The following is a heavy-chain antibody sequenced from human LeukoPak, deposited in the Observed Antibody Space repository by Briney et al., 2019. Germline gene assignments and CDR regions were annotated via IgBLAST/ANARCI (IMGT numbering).Heavy chain of an antibody. CDR1: GFTFDDYA. V-gene: IGHV3-9*01. CDR2: ISWNSGSI. Sequence: GGSLRLSCAASGFTFDDYAMHWVRHAPGKGLEWVSGISWNSGSIGYADSVKGRFTISRDNAKNSLYLQTNSLRAEDTALYYCARSQWLVSFEDYWGQGTLVTVSS. CDR3: ARSQWLVSFEDY. J-gene: IGHJ4*02. D-gene: IGHD6-19*01.